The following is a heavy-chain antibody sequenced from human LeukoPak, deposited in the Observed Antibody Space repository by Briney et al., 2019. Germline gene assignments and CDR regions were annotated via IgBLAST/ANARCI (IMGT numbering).Heavy chain of an antibody. CDR2: IYYSGST. J-gene: IGHJ4*02. CDR3: ASFCEPYSSGYYPCFDY. D-gene: IGHD3-22*01. V-gene: IGHV4-39*01. CDR1: GGSISSSSYY. Sequence: PSETLSLTCTVSGGSISSSSYYWGWIRQPPGKGLEWIGSIYYSGSTYYNPSLKSRVTISVDTSKNQFSLKLSSVTAADTAVYYCASFCEPYSSGYYPCFDYWGQGTLVTVSS.